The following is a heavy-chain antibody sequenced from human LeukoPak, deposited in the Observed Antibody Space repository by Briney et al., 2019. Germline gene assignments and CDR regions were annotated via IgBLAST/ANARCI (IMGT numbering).Heavy chain of an antibody. J-gene: IGHJ6*02. CDR3: ARFGFYYDIDV. V-gene: IGHV4-59*01. D-gene: IGHD3-16*01. CDR2: IHYSGKT. CDR1: GGSISGYY. Sequence: SETLSLTCTVSGGSISGYYWTWTRQPPGKGLEWIGQIHYSGKTDYNPSLRSRITISVDTSKNQMFLKLSSVTAADTAVYYCARFGFYYDIDVWGQGTTVTVAS.